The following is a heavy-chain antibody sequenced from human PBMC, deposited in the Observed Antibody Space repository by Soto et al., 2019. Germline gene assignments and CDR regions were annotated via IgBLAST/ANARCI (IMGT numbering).Heavy chain of an antibody. V-gene: IGHV4-30-4*08. J-gene: IGHJ4*02. CDR3: ARADYGDYAVDY. D-gene: IGHD4-17*01. CDR2: IYYSGST. Sequence: SEPLSLTCSFSGDSSSTSTYSWSGIRQPPGKALEWVGFIYYSGSTYYNPSLKSRVTISVDTSKNQFSLKLSSVTAADTAVYYCARADYGDYAVDYWGQGTLVNVS. CDR1: GDSSSTSTYS.